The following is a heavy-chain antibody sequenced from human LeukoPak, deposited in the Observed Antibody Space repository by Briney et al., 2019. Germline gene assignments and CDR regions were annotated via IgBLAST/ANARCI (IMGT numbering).Heavy chain of an antibody. CDR1: GFTFSSYW. CDR2: INSDGSST. V-gene: IGHV3-74*01. Sequence: PGGSLRLSCAAFGFTFSSYWMHWVRQAPGKGLVWVSRINSDGSSTSYADSVKGRFTISRDNAKNTLYLQMNSLRAEDTAVYYCARVPSIAAAGTPKHDAFDIWGQGTMVTVSS. J-gene: IGHJ3*02. CDR3: ARVPSIAAAGTPKHDAFDI. D-gene: IGHD6-13*01.